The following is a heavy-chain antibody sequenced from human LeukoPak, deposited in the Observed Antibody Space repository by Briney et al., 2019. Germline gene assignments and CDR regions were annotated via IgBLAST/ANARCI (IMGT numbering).Heavy chain of an antibody. CDR2: INHSGST. J-gene: IGHJ6*03. CDR3: ARGRSRAYSHGQYYMDV. D-gene: IGHD5-18*01. Sequence: PSETLSLTCAVYGGSFSGYYWSWIRQPPGKGLEWIGEINHSGSTNYNPSLKSRVTISVDTSKNQFSLKLSSVTAADTAVYYCARGRSRAYSHGQYYMDVWGKGTTVTVSS. V-gene: IGHV4-34*01. CDR1: GGSFSGYY.